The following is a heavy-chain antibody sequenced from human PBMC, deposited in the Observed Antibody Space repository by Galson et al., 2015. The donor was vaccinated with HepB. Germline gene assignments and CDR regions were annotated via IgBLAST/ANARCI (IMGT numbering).Heavy chain of an antibody. CDR2: IIPIFGTA. D-gene: IGHD4-23*01. V-gene: IGHV1-69*13. Sequence: SVKVSCKASGGTFSSYAISWVRQAPGQGLEWMGGIIPIFGTANYAQKFQGRVTITADESTSTAYMELSSLRSEDTAVYYCARGVSPTVVTPGYYWGQGTLVTVSS. J-gene: IGHJ4*02. CDR3: ARGVSPTVVTPGYY. CDR1: GGTFSSYA.